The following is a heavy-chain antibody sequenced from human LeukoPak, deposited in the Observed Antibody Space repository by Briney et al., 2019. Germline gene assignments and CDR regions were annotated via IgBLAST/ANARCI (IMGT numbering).Heavy chain of an antibody. CDR1: GYTFTGYY. CDR3: ARDLYSSSSSVDY. CDR2: ISAYNGNT. Sequence: ASVKVSCKASGYTFTGYYMHWVRQAPGQGLEWMGWISAYNGNTNYAQKLQGRVTMTTDTSTSTAYMELRSLRSDDTAVYYCARDLYSSSSSVDYWGQGTLVTVSS. V-gene: IGHV1-18*04. D-gene: IGHD6-6*01. J-gene: IGHJ4*02.